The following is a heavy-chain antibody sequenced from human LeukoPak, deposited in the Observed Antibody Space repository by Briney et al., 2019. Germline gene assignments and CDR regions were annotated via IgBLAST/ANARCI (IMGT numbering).Heavy chain of an antibody. D-gene: IGHD2-15*01. Sequence: SETLSLTCTVSGGSISSGGYYWSWIRQPPGKGLEWIGYIYYSGSTYYNPSLKSRVTISVDTSKNQFSLKLSSVTAADTAVYYCARDNRDFGGSLDYWGQGTLVTVSS. CDR3: ARDNRDFGGSLDY. CDR1: GGSISSGGYY. CDR2: IYYSGST. V-gene: IGHV4-31*03. J-gene: IGHJ4*02.